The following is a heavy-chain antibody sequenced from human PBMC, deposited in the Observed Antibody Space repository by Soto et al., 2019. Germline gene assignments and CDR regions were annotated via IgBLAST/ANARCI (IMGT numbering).Heavy chain of an antibody. D-gene: IGHD1-26*01. V-gene: IGHV1-18*01. Sequence: QVPLVQSGAEVKKPGASVKVSCKASGYTFTSYGISWVRQAPGQGLEWMGWISAYNGNTNKPQKLQGRFTITTDASTITAYMELRSVRYDDTAVYYCTVDGVYSGSYWGQGTLVTVSS. J-gene: IGHJ4*02. CDR1: GYTFTSYG. CDR3: TVDGVYSGSY. CDR2: ISAYNGNT.